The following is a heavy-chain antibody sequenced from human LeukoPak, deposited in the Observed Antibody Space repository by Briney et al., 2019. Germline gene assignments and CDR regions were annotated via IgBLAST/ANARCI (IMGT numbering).Heavy chain of an antibody. V-gene: IGHV1-24*01. D-gene: IGHD4-11*01. CDR2: FDTEDGET. J-gene: IGHJ3*02. CDR1: GYTLTELS. CDR3: ATERLTTVISFDI. Sequence: GASVKVSCKVSGYTLTELSMYWGRQAPGRGLERVGGFDTEDGETIYAQKFQGRVTMTEDTSTDTAYMELSSLRSEDTAVYYCATERLTTVISFDIWGQGTMVTVSS.